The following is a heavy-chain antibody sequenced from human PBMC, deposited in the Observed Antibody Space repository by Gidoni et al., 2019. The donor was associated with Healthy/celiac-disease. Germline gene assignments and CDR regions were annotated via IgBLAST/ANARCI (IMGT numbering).Heavy chain of an antibody. CDR1: GGTFSGYY. D-gene: IGHD2-21*02. CDR3: ARAPRVTWFDP. J-gene: IGHJ5*02. CDR2: INHSGST. V-gene: IGHV4-34*01. Sequence: VLLQQWGAVLLKPSETLSLTCAVYGGTFSGYYWSWIRQPPGTGLEWIGEINHSGSTNYNPSIKSRVTISVDTSKNQFSLKLSSVTAADTAVYYCARAPRVTWFDPWGQGTLVTVSS.